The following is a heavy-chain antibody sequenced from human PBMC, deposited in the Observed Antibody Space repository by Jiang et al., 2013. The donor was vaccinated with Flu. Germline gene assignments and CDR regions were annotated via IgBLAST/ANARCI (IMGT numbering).Heavy chain of an antibody. J-gene: IGHJ4*01. CDR2: ISYDGSNK. V-gene: IGHV3-30-3*01. CDR3: ARDFPRYSNYYFDY. D-gene: IGHD4-11*01. Sequence: VQLLESGGGVVQPGRSLRLSCAASGFTFSSYAMHWVRQAPGKGLEWVAVISYDGSNKYYADSVKGRFTISRDNSKNTLYLQMNSLRAEDTAVYYCARDFPRYSNYYFDYVGP. CDR1: GFTFSSYA.